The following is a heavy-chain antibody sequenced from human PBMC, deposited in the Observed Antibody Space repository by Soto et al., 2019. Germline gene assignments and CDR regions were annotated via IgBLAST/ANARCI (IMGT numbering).Heavy chain of an antibody. J-gene: IGHJ3*02. V-gene: IGHV3-33*01. D-gene: IGHD3-22*01. CDR3: ARIYDRSGYYRGGAFDI. Sequence: QVQLVESGGGVVQPGRSLRLSCAASGFTFSSYGMHWVRQAPGKGLEWVAVIWYDGSNKYYADSVKGRFTISRDNSKNTLYLQMNSLRAEDTAVYYCARIYDRSGYYRGGAFDIWGQGTMVTVSS. CDR2: IWYDGSNK. CDR1: GFTFSSYG.